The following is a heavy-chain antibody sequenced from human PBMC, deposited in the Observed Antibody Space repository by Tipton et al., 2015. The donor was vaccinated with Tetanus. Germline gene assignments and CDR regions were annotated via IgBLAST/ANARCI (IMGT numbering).Heavy chain of an antibody. CDR2: IYTSGST. J-gene: IGHJ5*02. CDR3: AREDYYGSGSSYNWFDP. V-gene: IGHV4-4*07. CDR1: GGSINNYY. D-gene: IGHD3-10*01. Sequence: TLSLTCTVSGGSINNYYWSWIRQPAGKGLEWIGRIYTSGSTNYNPSLKSRVTMSVDTSKNQFSLKLGSVTAADTAVYSCAREDYYGSGSSYNWFDPWGQGTLVTVSS.